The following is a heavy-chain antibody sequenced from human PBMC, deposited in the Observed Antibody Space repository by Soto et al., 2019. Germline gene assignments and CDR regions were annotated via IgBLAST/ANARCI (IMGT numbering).Heavy chain of an antibody. J-gene: IGHJ4*02. D-gene: IGHD5-18*01. CDR2: ISAYNGNT. CDR1: GYTFTSYG. CDR3: ARGGRNTAEAY. V-gene: IGHV1-18*01. Sequence: QVQLVQSGAEVKKPGASVKVSCKASGYTFTSYGISWVRQAPGQGLEYMGWISAYNGNTNYAQNLQGRVTMTTDTSTSTANMELRSLRSDDTAVDYWARGGRNTAEAYWGQGTLVTVSS.